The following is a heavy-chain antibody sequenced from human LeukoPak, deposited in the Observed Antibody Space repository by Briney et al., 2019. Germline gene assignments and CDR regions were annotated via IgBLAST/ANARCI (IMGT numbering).Heavy chain of an antibody. Sequence: ASVKVSCKASGYTFTSYDINWVRQATGQGLEWMGWMNPNSGNTGYAQKFQGRVTITRNTSISTAYMELSSLRSEDTAVYYCARGQTPIQYYYDSSGPHGDAFDIWGQGTMVTVSS. CDR1: GYTFTSYD. J-gene: IGHJ3*02. D-gene: IGHD3-22*01. V-gene: IGHV1-8*03. CDR2: MNPNSGNT. CDR3: ARGQTPIQYYYDSSGPHGDAFDI.